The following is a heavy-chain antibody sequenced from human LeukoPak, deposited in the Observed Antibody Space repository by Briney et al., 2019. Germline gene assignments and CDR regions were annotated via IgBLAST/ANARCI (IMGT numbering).Heavy chain of an antibody. J-gene: IGHJ4*02. CDR1: GFTFSSYA. V-gene: IGHV3-30-3*01. Sequence: HPGGSPRLSCAASGFTFSSYAMHWVRQAPGKGLEWVAVISYDRSNKYYADSVKGRFTISRDNSKNTLYLQMNSPRAEDTAVYYCAKETGSAVGSTDFDYWGQGTLVTVSS. CDR2: ISYDRSNK. CDR3: AKETGSAVGSTDFDY. D-gene: IGHD4-17*01.